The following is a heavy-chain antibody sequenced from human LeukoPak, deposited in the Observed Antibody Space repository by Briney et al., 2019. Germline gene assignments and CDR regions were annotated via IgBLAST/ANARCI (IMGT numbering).Heavy chain of an antibody. Sequence: SQTLSLTCTVSGGSISSGDYYWGWIRQPPGKGLEWIGSIYHSGSTYYNPSLKSRVTISVDTSKNQFSLKLSSVTAADTAVYYCARGYYYDSSGYYGVWGQGTLVTVSS. CDR3: ARGYYYDSSGYYGV. CDR2: IYHSGST. CDR1: GGSISSGDYY. J-gene: IGHJ4*02. V-gene: IGHV4-39*07. D-gene: IGHD3-22*01.